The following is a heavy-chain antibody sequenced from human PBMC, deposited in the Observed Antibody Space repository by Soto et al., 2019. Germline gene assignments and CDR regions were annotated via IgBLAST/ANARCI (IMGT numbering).Heavy chain of an antibody. V-gene: IGHV1-69*01. D-gene: IGHD6-19*01. J-gene: IGHJ6*02. Sequence: QVQLVQSGAEVKKPGSSVKVSCKASGGTFSSYAISWVRQAPGQGLEWMGGIIPIFGTANYAQKFQGRVTITADECTSTAYMELSSLRSEDTAVYYCARDRSVAGHYYYYYYGMDVWGQGTTVTVSS. CDR3: ARDRSVAGHYYYYYYGMDV. CDR2: IIPIFGTA. CDR1: GGTFSSYA.